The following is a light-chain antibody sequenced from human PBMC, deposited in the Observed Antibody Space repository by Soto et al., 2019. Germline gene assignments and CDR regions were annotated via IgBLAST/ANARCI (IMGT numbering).Light chain of an antibody. J-gene: IGLJ2*01. V-gene: IGLV2-14*01. CDR1: SSDVGGYSS. CDR3: CSYTTSNTVV. CDR2: EVS. Sequence: QSALTQPASVSGSPGQSITISCTGTSSDVGGYSSVSWYQQHPGKAPKLMIYEVSNRPSGVSNRFSGSKSGNTASLTISGLQTEDEANYYCCSYTTSNTVVFGGGTKLTVL.